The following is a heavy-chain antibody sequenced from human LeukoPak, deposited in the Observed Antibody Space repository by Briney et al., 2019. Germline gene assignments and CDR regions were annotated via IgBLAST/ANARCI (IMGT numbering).Heavy chain of an antibody. J-gene: IGHJ4*02. V-gene: IGHV3-11*04. CDR2: ISISGTTI. CDR3: ARGIGRYDYVWGSYRPKFDY. D-gene: IGHD3-16*02. CDR1: GFTFSDYY. Sequence: PGGSLRLSCAASGFTFSDYYMSWIRQAPGKGLEWVSYISISGTTIYYADSVKGRFTISRDNAKNSLYLQMHSLRAEDTAVYYCARGIGRYDYVWGSYRPKFDYWGQGTLVTVSS.